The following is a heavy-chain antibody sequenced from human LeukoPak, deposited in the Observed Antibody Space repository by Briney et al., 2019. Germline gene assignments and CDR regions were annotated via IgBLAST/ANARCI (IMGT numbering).Heavy chain of an antibody. CDR3: ARVRRESSGYYPVTPDF. CDR2: IYTSGST. J-gene: IGHJ4*02. V-gene: IGHV4-61*02. CDR1: GGSISSGSYY. Sequence: PSETLSLTCTVSGGSISSGSYYWSWIRQPAGKGLEWIGRIYTSGSTNYNPSLKSRVTISVDTSKNQFSLKLRSVTAADTAAYFCARVRRESSGYYPVTPDFWGQGTLVTVSS. D-gene: IGHD6-19*01.